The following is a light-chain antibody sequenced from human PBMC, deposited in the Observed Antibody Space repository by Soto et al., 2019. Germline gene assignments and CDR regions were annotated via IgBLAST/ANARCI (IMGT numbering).Light chain of an antibody. CDR3: QQYGDWPGA. V-gene: IGKV3D-15*01. Sequence: EIVMTQSPPTLSVSPGERATLSCRASQSVGSKLAWYQQRPGQAPRLLIYDASNRATGIPARLSGSGSGTEFSLTISSLQSEDFAVYSCQQYGDWPGAFGGGTNVEIK. J-gene: IGKJ4*01. CDR2: DAS. CDR1: QSVGSK.